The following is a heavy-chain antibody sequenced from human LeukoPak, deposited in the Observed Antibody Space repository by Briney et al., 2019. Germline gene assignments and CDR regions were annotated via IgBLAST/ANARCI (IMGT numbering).Heavy chain of an antibody. V-gene: IGHV3-30-3*01. CDR1: GFTFSSYA. J-gene: IGHJ4*02. D-gene: IGHD4-17*01. CDR2: ISYDGSNK. Sequence: GRSLRLSCAASGFTFSSYAMHWVRQAPGKGLEWVAVISYDGSNKYYADSVKGRFTISRDNSKNTLYLQMNSLRAEDTAVYYCASDTVDWGQGTLVTVSS. CDR3: ASDTVD.